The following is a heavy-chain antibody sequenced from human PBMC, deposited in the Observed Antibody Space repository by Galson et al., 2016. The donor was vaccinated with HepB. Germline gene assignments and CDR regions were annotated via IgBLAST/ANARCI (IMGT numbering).Heavy chain of an antibody. Sequence: SLRLSCAASRFTFSTYAMHWVRQAPGKGLEWVAVISSDGSNKYYADSVKGRFTFSRDSSKNTLSLQMNSLRAEDAAIYYCARDINDYVWGSYRPTANFYGMDVWGQGTTVTVSS. CDR2: ISSDGSNK. V-gene: IGHV3-30-3*01. CDR1: RFTFSTYA. D-gene: IGHD3-16*02. CDR3: ARDINDYVWGSYRPTANFYGMDV. J-gene: IGHJ6*02.